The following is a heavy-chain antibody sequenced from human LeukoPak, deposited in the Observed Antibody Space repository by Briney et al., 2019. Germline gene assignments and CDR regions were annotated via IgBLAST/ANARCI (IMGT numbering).Heavy chain of an antibody. V-gene: IGHV3-21*01. D-gene: IGHD2/OR15-2a*01. CDR3: ARDVIEEPRRFDY. CDR1: GFTFSSYS. CDR2: ISSSSSYI. Sequence: KSGGSLRLSCAASGFTFSSYSMNWVRQAPGKGLEWVSYISSSSSYIYYADSVKGRFTISRDNAKNSLYLQMNSLRAEDTAVYYCARDVIEEPRRFDYWGQGTLVTVSS. J-gene: IGHJ4*02.